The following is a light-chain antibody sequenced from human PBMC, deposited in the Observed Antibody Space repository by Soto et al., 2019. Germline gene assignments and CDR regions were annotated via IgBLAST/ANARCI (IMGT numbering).Light chain of an antibody. CDR1: QGIRND. J-gene: IGKJ1*01. V-gene: IGKV1-6*01. CDR3: LQEDNYPMT. Sequence: AIQMTQSPSSLSASVGDRVTITCRASQGIRNDLGWYQQKPGNAPKLLIYAASSLQSGFPSRFSCRGTVTDITLKIISLQPEDSAMYYCLQEDNYPMTFGQGTKVESK. CDR2: AAS.